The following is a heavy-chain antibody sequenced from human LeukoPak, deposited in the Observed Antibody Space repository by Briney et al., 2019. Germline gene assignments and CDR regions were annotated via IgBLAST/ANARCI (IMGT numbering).Heavy chain of an antibody. CDR3: ATGSSSGYLYYFDY. J-gene: IGHJ4*02. Sequence: GASVKVSCKVSGYTLTELSMHWVRQAPGKGLGWMGGFDPEDGETIYAQKFQGRVTMTEDTSTDTAYMELSSLRSEDTAVYYCATGSSSGYLYYFDYWGQGTLVTVSS. V-gene: IGHV1-24*01. CDR2: FDPEDGET. D-gene: IGHD3-22*01. CDR1: GYTLTELS.